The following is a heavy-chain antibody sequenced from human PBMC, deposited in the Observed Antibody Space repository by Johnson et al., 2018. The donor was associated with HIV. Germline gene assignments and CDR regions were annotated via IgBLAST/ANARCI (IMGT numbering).Heavy chain of an antibody. CDR1: GFTFRSYG. D-gene: IGHD3-3*01. Sequence: QVQLVESGGGVVHPGRSLRLSCAASGFTFRSYGMHWVRQAPGKGLEWVAFIRYDGSNQYYADSVKGRFTISRDNSKNTVFLQMNSLRPEDTAMYYCAAYYDFWSGSYTSGFDIWGQGTMVTVSS. V-gene: IGHV3-30*02. J-gene: IGHJ3*02. CDR3: AAYYDFWSGSYTSGFDI. CDR2: IRYDGSNQ.